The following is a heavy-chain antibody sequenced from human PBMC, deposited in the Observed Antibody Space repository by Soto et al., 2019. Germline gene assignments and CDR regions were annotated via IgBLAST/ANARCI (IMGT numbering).Heavy chain of an antibody. Sequence: GGSLRLSCAASGFTFSSYAMSWVRQAPGKGLEWVSAISGSGGSTYYADSVKGRFTISRDNSKNTLYLQMNSLRAEDTAVYYCAKDPIEGDYYYYYMDVWGKGTTVTVSS. CDR1: GFTFSSYA. CDR2: ISGSGGST. CDR3: AKDPIEGDYYYYYMDV. V-gene: IGHV3-23*01. J-gene: IGHJ6*03. D-gene: IGHD3-16*01.